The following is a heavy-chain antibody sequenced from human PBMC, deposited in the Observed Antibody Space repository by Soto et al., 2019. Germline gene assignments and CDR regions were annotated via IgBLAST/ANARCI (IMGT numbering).Heavy chain of an antibody. V-gene: IGHV3-7*01. CDR3: AREWSYFDY. Sequence: PGGSLRLSCAASGFMFSSYYMGWVRQAPGKGLEWVANIKQSGIDKFYVDSVKGRFTISRDDAKNLLYLQMNNMRAEDTGVYYCAREWSYFDYGGQGALVTVPQ. D-gene: IGHD3-3*01. CDR1: GFMFSSYY. J-gene: IGHJ4*02. CDR2: IKQSGIDK.